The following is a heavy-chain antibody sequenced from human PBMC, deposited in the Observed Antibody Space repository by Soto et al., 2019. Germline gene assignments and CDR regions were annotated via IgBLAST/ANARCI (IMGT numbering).Heavy chain of an antibody. D-gene: IGHD2-2*01. Sequence: VASVKVSCKASGGTFSSYTISWVRQAPGQGLEWMGRIIPILGIANYAQKFQGRVTITADKSTSTAYMELSSLRSEDTAVYYCSRNRAGVPADLFPYWGRGTLVTVSS. V-gene: IGHV1-69*02. CDR3: SRNRAGVPADLFPY. CDR2: IIPILGIA. J-gene: IGHJ4*02. CDR1: GGTFSSYT.